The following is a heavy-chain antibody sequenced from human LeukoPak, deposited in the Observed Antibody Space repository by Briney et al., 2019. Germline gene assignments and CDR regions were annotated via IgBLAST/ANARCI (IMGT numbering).Heavy chain of an antibody. CDR1: GGSISSGDYY. D-gene: IGHD3-22*01. J-gene: IGHJ6*03. Sequence: SETLSLTCTVSGGSISSGDYYWSWVRQPPGKGLEWIGYIYYSGSTYCNPSLKSRVTISVDTSKNQFSLRLNSVTVADTAVYYCARVNRNFYYDSSGYGHFYYMDVWGKGTTVTVSS. CDR2: IYYSGST. V-gene: IGHV4-30-4*08. CDR3: ARVNRNFYYDSSGYGHFYYMDV.